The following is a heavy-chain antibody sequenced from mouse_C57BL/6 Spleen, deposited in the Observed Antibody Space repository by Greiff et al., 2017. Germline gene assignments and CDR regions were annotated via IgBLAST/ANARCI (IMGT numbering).Heavy chain of an antibody. D-gene: IGHD1-1*01. CDR2: ISSGGSYT. J-gene: IGHJ4*01. CDR1: GFTFSSYG. CDR3: ARQDYYGSDDYAMDY. Sequence: EVNLVESGGDLVKPGGSLKLSCAASGFTFSSYGMSWVRQTPDKRLEWVATISSGGSYTYYPDSVKGRFTISRDNAKNTLYLQRSSLKSEDTAMYYCARQDYYGSDDYAMDYWGQGTSVTVSS. V-gene: IGHV5-6*01.